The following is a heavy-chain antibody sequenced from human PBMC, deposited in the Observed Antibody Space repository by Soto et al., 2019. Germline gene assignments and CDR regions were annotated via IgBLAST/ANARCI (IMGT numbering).Heavy chain of an antibody. CDR1: GFSLSDDRLG. CDR2: IFSNDQK. V-gene: IGHV2-26*01. J-gene: IGHJ5*02. D-gene: IGHD4-17*01. CDR3: ARIRSRGDYVAGWFDP. Sequence: QVTLKESGPVLVKPTETLTLTCTVSGFSLSDDRLGVSWIRQPPGKALEWLANIFSNDQKSYSTSLRNRLTISKDTSKSQVVLTMTNMDPVDTATYYCARIRSRGDYVAGWFDPWGQGTLVTVSS.